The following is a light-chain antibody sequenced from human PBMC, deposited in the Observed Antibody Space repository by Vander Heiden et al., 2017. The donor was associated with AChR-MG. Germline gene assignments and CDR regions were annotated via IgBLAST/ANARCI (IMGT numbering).Light chain of an antibody. CDR3: SSYAGFNNYV. Sequence: QSALTQPPSASGSPGPSVTISGTGTSSDVGDSYFVSWYQQHPGKAPKLLIYEITKRPSGVPDRFSGSKSGNTASLTVSGLQAEDEADYYCSSYAGFNNYVFGTGTKVTVL. V-gene: IGLV2-8*01. CDR1: SSDVGDSYF. CDR2: EIT. J-gene: IGLJ1*01.